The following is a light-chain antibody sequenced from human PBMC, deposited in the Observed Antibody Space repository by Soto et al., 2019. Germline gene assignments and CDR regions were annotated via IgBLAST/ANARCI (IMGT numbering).Light chain of an antibody. J-gene: IGKJ2*01. CDR3: QQSYSTPPDT. V-gene: IGKV1-39*01. CDR2: AAS. CDR1: QSISSY. Sequence: DIQMTQSPSSLSASVGDRVTITCRASQSISSYLNWYQQKPGKAPKLLIYAASSLQSGGPSRFSGSGSGTEFTLTIRSMQPEDFATYYCQQSYSTPPDTFGQGTKLEIK.